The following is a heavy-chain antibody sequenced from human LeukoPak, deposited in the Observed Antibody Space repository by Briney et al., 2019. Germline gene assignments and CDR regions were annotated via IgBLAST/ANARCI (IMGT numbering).Heavy chain of an antibody. CDR3: ATGDVVVPTAAQRPLDY. D-gene: IGHD2-2*01. Sequence: SETLSLTCTVSAGSIRSSCFFWDWIRQPPGKGLEWFGSIYYTGSTYYNPSLKSRVTMYIDTSKNQFSLTLSSVTAADTAVYYCATGDVVVPTAAQRPLDYWGQGTLVTVSS. CDR2: IYYTGST. J-gene: IGHJ4*02. CDR1: AGSIRSSCFF. V-gene: IGHV4-39*01.